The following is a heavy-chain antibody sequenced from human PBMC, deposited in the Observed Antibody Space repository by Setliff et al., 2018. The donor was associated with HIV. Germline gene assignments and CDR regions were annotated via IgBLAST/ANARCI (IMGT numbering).Heavy chain of an antibody. J-gene: IGHJ4*02. V-gene: IGHV3-7*05. CDR1: GYTFSSYW. CDR2: IQQHGSEI. Sequence: SLRLSCAASGYTFSSYWMAWVRQCPGKGLEWVANIQQHGSEIHYVASVEGRFTISRDKAKNSLCLQMNSLRAEDTAVYYCANMQWASNAWYSFDYWGQGALVTVSS. D-gene: IGHD6-19*01. CDR3: ANMQWASNAWYSFDY.